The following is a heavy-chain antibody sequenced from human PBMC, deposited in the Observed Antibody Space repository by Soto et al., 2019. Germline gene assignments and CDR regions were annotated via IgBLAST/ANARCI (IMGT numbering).Heavy chain of an antibody. Sequence: LSLTCTVSGGSISSGDYYWSWIRQPPGKGLEWIGYIYYSGSTYYNPSLKSRVTISVDTSKNQFSLKLSSVTAADTAVYYCARLLPTYYYDSSGPDEIDYWGQGTLVTVSS. J-gene: IGHJ4*02. CDR3: ARLLPTYYYDSSGPDEIDY. V-gene: IGHV4-30-4*01. CDR1: GGSISSGDYY. D-gene: IGHD3-22*01. CDR2: IYYSGST.